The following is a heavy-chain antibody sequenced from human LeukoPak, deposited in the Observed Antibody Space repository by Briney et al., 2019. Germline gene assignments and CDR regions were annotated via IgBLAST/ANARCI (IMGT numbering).Heavy chain of an antibody. CDR2: IKQDGSEK. J-gene: IGHJ4*01. CDR3: VREGFYFFDF. V-gene: IGHV3-7*01. CDR1: GFTFSSSW. Sequence: PGGSLRLSCAASGFTFSSSWTSWVRQAPGKGLEWVANIKQDGSEKYYVDSVRGRFTIFRDNAKDSVYLQMNSLRAEDSATYYCVREGFYFFDFWGQGTLVTVSS.